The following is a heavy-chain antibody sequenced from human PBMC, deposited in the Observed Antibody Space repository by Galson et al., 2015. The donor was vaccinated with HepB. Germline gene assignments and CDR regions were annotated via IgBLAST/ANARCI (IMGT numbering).Heavy chain of an antibody. Sequence: SVKVSCKASGYTFTNYAMNWVRQAPGQGLEWMGWINTDTGNPTYVQGFTGRFVFSLDTSVSTAYLQINRLKAEDTAVYYCAREGAVAPPFDYWGQEPWSPSPQ. CDR3: AREGAVAPPFDY. V-gene: IGHV7-4-1*02. J-gene: IGHJ4*01. CDR2: INTDTGNP. CDR1: GYTFTNYA. D-gene: IGHD6-19*01.